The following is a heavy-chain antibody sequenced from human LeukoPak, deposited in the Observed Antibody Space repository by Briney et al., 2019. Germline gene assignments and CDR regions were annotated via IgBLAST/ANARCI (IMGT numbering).Heavy chain of an antibody. CDR3: ARHIYYFDS. V-gene: IGHV6-1*01. Sequence: SQTLSLTCAISGDSVSNSAAWNWIRPSPSRGLEWLGRTYYRSKWYNDYAVFVKSRITINPDTSKNQFSLQLNSVTPEDTAVYYCARHIYYFDSWGQGTLVTVSS. D-gene: IGHD2-21*01. CDR2: TYYRSKWYN. J-gene: IGHJ4*02. CDR1: GDSVSNSAA.